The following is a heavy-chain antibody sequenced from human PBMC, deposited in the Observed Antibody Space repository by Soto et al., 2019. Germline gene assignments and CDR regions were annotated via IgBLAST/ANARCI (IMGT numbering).Heavy chain of an antibody. J-gene: IGHJ4*02. CDR3: AKDLADNQENDY. D-gene: IGHD1-20*01. Sequence: GGSLRLSCAASGFTFSSYAMSWVRQAPGKGLEWVSAISGSGGSSYYADSVKGRFTISRDNSKNTLYLQMNSLRAEDTAVYYCAKDLADNQENDYWGQGTLVTVSS. CDR2: ISGSGGSS. V-gene: IGHV3-23*01. CDR1: GFTFSSYA.